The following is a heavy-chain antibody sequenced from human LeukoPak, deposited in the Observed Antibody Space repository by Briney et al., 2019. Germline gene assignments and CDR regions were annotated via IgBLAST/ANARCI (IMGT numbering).Heavy chain of an antibody. V-gene: IGHV3-30*02. CDR3: AKDSPGIVVVPAETYFDY. Sequence: GGSLRLSCAASGFTFSSYVMHWVRQAPGKGLEWVAFIRYDGSNKYYADSVKGRFTISRDNSKNTLYLQMNSLRAEDTAVYYCAKDSPGIVVVPAETYFDYWGQGTLVTVSS. J-gene: IGHJ4*02. D-gene: IGHD2-2*01. CDR1: GFTFSSYV. CDR2: IRYDGSNK.